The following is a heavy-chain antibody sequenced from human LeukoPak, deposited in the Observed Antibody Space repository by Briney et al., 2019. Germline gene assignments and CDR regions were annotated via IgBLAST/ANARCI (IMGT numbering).Heavy chain of an antibody. J-gene: IGHJ1*01. V-gene: IGHV3-23*01. CDR3: AKNIGVDSDYGLEYFQH. D-gene: IGHD4-17*01. CDR1: GFTFSSYA. Sequence: GGSLRLSCADSGFTFSSYAMSWVRQAPGKGLEWVSAISGSGGSTYYADSVKGRFTISRDNSKNTLYLQMNSLRAEDTAVYYCAKNIGVDSDYGLEYFQHWGQATLVTVSS. CDR2: ISGSGGST.